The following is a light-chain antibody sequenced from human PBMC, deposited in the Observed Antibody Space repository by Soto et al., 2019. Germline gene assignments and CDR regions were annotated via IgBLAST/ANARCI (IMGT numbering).Light chain of an antibody. V-gene: IGKV3-20*01. Sequence: EIVLTQSPGTLSLSPGDRATLSCRASQSVSTNSLPCYQQKPGQATRRLIYGASTRATGIPDRISGSGSGTDVALNINRLEAEDVAVYYCQQYASSPWTFGQGIKV. J-gene: IGKJ1*01. CDR3: QQYASSPWT. CDR1: QSVSTNS. CDR2: GAS.